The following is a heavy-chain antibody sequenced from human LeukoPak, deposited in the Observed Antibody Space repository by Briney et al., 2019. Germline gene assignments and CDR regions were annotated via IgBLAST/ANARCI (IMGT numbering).Heavy chain of an antibody. Sequence: PGESPQITCKGSGYSFSSYWIGWVRQMPGKGLEWMGIIYPGDSDTRYSPSFQGQVTISADKSISTAYLQGSSLKASDTAIYYCARVVVDTTMAPYYFDYWGQEPVDPVSS. V-gene: IGHV5-51*01. CDR2: IYPGDSDT. CDR3: ARVVVDTTMAPYYFDY. CDR1: GYSFSSYW. J-gene: IGHJ4*02. D-gene: IGHD5-18*01.